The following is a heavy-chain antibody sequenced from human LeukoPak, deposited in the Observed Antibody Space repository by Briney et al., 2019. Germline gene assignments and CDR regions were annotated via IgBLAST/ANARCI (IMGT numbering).Heavy chain of an antibody. CDR1: GFTFSSYG. D-gene: IGHD6-19*01. CDR2: ISYDGSNK. V-gene: IGHV3-30*18. J-gene: IGHJ5*02. Sequence: GGSLRLSCAASGFTFSSYGMHWVRQAPGKGLEWVAVISYDGSNKYYADSVKGRFTISRDNSKNTLYLQMNSLRAEDTAVYYCAKGGYSSGWSNWFDPWGQGTLVTVSS. CDR3: AKGGYSSGWSNWFDP.